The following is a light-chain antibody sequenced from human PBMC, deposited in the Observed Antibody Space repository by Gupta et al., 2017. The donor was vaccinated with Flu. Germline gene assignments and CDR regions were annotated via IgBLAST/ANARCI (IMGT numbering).Light chain of an antibody. V-gene: IGLV1-40*01. Sequence: QSVLSQPPYVAGAPGQRVTTFATGSSSNIGAGDDLHWYQQHTGAAPKLLIYGNRNRPSGVPDRFSGAKSVTSAAVAITGLQADEDADYYCQSYDSSRSGYVFGTGSKFTVL. CDR2: GNR. J-gene: IGLJ1*01. CDR3: QSYDSSRSGYV. CDR1: SSNIGAGDD.